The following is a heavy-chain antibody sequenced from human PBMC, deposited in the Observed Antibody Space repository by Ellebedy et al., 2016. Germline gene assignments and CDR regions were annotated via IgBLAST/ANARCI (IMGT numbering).Heavy chain of an antibody. J-gene: IGHJ4*02. CDR2: INPNSGGT. D-gene: IGHD6-19*01. CDR1: GYTFTSYG. Sequence: ASVKVSCXASGYTFTSYGISWVRQAPGQGLEWMGWINPNSGGTNYAQKFQGRVTMTRDTSISTAYMELSRLRSDDTAVYYCARDLRTPKIAVAGTGYWGQGTLVTVSS. CDR3: ARDLRTPKIAVAGTGY. V-gene: IGHV1-2*02.